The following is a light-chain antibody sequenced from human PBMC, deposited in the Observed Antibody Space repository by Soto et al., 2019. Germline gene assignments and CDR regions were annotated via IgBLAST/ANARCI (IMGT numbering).Light chain of an antibody. CDR3: QQHGMSHIT. CDR2: GVS. V-gene: IGKV3-20*01. J-gene: IGKJ5*01. CDR1: QSITTGY. Sequence: ESVLTQSPATLCLFPGDRATIFCLASQSITTGYLAWYQQKPGQAPRLLMYGVSTRATGIPDRFSGSGSGTDFTLTISRLEPEDFAVYYCQQHGMSHITFGQGTRLEIK.